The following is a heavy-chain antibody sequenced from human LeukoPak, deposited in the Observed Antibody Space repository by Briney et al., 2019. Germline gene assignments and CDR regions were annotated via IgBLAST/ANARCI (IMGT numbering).Heavy chain of an antibody. Sequence: PSETLSLTCAVYGGSFSGYHWSWIRQPPGKGLEWIGEINHSGSTNYNPSLKSRVTISVDTSKNQFSLKLSSVTAADTAVYYCARYYYYYGMDVWGQGTTVTVSS. CDR1: GGSFSGYH. V-gene: IGHV4-34*01. CDR2: INHSGST. CDR3: ARYYYYYGMDV. J-gene: IGHJ6*02.